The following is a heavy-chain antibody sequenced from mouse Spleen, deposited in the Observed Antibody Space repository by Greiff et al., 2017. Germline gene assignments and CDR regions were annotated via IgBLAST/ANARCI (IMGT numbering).Heavy chain of an antibody. Sequence: EVKLMESGPGMVKPSQSLSLTCTVTGYSITSGYDWHWIRHFPGNKLEWMGYISYSGSTNYNPSLKSRISITHDTSKNHFFLKLNSVTTEDTATYYCAREGVYYAMDYWGQGTSVTVSS. CDR1: GYSITSGYD. CDR2: ISYSGST. V-gene: IGHV3-1*01. J-gene: IGHJ4*01. CDR3: AREGVYYAMDY.